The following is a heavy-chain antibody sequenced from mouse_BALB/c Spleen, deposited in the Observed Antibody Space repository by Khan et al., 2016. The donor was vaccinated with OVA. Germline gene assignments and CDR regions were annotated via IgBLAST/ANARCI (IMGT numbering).Heavy chain of an antibody. D-gene: IGHD4-1*01. CDR2: MSSGGDYT. CDR3: ASHLTGSFAY. Sequence: EVELVESGGDSVKPGGSLKLSCAASGFTFSSYSMSWVRQTPDKRLEWVATMSSGGDYTYYPDSVKGRFTISRDNAKNTLYLQMSSLRSEDTVMYYCASHLTGSFAYWGQGTLVTVSA. V-gene: IGHV5-6*01. J-gene: IGHJ3*01. CDR1: GFTFSSYS.